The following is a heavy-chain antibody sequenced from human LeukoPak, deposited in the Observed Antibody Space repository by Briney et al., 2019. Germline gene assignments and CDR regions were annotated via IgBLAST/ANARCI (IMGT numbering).Heavy chain of an antibody. V-gene: IGHV3-23*01. CDR2: ISGSGGST. J-gene: IGHJ4*02. Sequence: GGSLRLSCGASGFTFSSYAMSWVRQAPGKGLEWVSAISGSGGSTYYADSVKGRFTISRDNSKNTLYLQMNSLRAEDTAVYYCAKGNVDIVATISYFDYWGQGTLVTVSS. D-gene: IGHD5-12*01. CDR3: AKGNVDIVATISYFDY. CDR1: GFTFSSYA.